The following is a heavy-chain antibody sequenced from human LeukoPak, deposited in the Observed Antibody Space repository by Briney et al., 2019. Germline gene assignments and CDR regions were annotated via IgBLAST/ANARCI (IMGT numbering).Heavy chain of an antibody. J-gene: IGHJ5*02. CDR1: GFTFSDYY. V-gene: IGHV3-11*06. CDR2: ISSSSSYT. Sequence: PGGSLRLSCAASGFTFSDYYMSWMRQAPGKGLEWGSYISSSSSYTNYADSVKGRFTISRDNAKNSLYLQMNSLRAEDTAVYYCARIPGSSWSLGAWFDPWGQGTLVTASS. CDR3: ARIPGSSWSLGAWFDP. D-gene: IGHD6-13*01.